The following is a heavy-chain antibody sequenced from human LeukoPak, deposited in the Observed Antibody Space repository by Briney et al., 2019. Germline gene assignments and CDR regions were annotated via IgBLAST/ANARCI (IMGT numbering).Heavy chain of an antibody. Sequence: GGSLRISCAASGLRFSSYVMNWVRQAPGKGLEWVSTINGDGDGAYYADSVKGRITIFRDNSRNTVYLQMNSMGVEETAIYYCAHSDFYVSGKYAGLDNWGQGTLVTVSS. CDR2: INGDGDGA. CDR1: GLRFSSYV. CDR3: AHSDFYVSGKYAGLDN. D-gene: IGHD3-10*01. J-gene: IGHJ4*02. V-gene: IGHV3-23*01.